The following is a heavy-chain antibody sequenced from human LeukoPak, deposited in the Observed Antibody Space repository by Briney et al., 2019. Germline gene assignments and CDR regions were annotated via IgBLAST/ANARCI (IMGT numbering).Heavy chain of an antibody. CDR1: GYTLTELS. CDR3: ATSLRYFDWFTPFDY. V-gene: IGHV1-24*01. D-gene: IGHD3-9*01. Sequence: ASVKVSSKVSGYTLTELSMHWVRQAPGKGLEWMGGFDPEDGETIYAQKFQGRVTMTEDTSTDTAYMELSSLRSEDTAVYYCATSLRYFDWFTPFDYWGQGTLVTVSS. CDR2: FDPEDGET. J-gene: IGHJ4*02.